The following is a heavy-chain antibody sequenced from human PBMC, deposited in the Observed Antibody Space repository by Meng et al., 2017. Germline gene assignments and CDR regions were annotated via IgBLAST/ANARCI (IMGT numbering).Heavy chain of an antibody. CDR3: ARTRGIAEHDY. Sequence: VQLGLRGAEVTKPAAAVKVSCKASGHTFTSYGISWVRQAPGQGLEWMGWISAYNANTNSAQKLQGRVTMTTDTSTSTAYMELRSLRSDVTAVYYCARTRGIAEHDYWGQGTLVTVSS. CDR1: GHTFTSYG. V-gene: IGHV1-18*01. CDR2: ISAYNANT. J-gene: IGHJ4*02. D-gene: IGHD6-13*01.